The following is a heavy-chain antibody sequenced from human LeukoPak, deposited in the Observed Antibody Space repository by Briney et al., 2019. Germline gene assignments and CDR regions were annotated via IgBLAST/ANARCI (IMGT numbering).Heavy chain of an antibody. Sequence: SETLSLTCTVSGGSISSGDYYWSWIRQPPGKGLEWIGYIYYSGSTYYNPSLKSRVTISVDTSKNQFSLKLSSVTAADTAVYYCASVGVDTAMANPFDYWGQGTLVTVSS. D-gene: IGHD5-18*01. CDR3: ASVGVDTAMANPFDY. J-gene: IGHJ4*02. CDR2: IYYSGST. CDR1: GGSISSGDYY. V-gene: IGHV4-30-4*01.